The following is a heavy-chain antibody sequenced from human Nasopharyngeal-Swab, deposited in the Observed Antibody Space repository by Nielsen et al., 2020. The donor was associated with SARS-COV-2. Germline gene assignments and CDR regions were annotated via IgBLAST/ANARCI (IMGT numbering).Heavy chain of an antibody. D-gene: IGHD1-1*01. V-gene: IGHV4-31*02. J-gene: IGHJ6*02. CDR3: ARDIGTPAYPRYYYYGMDV. CDR2: ICYSGST. Sequence: WMRQSPGKGLEGVGYICYSGSTYYNPSLKSRVTISVDTSKNQFSLKLSSVTAADTAVYYCARDIGTPAYPRYYYYGMDVWGQGTTVTVSS.